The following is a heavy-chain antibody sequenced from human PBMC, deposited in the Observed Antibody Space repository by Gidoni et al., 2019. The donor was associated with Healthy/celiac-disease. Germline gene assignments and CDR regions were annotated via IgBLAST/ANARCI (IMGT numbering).Heavy chain of an antibody. CDR2: ISSSSSYI. D-gene: IGHD3-10*01. J-gene: IGHJ4*02. V-gene: IGHV3-21*01. CDR1: GFTFSSYS. CDR3: TRVFGELPDDY. Sequence: EVQLVESGGGLVKPGGSLRPPCAASGFTFSSYSMNWVRQAPGKGLEWVSSISSSSSYIYYADSVKGRFTISRDNAKNSLYLQMNSLRAEDTAVYYCTRVFGELPDDYWGQGTLVTVSS.